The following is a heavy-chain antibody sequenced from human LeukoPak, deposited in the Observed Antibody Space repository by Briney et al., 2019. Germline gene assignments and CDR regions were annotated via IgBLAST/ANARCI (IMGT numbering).Heavy chain of an antibody. CDR3: ARERCISTSCSHGLDV. J-gene: IGHJ6*02. Sequence: PGGSLRLSCAASAFTFSSYWMNWVRQAPGKGLVWVARINSDGSSTTDADSVRGRFTISRDNAKNTLYLQMNSLRAEDTAVYYCARERCISTSCSHGLDVWGQGTTVTVSS. CDR2: INSDGSST. CDR1: AFTFSSYW. V-gene: IGHV3-74*01. D-gene: IGHD2-2*01.